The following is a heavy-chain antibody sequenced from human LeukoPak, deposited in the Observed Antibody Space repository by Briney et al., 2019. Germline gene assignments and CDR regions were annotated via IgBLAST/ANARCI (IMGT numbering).Heavy chain of an antibody. CDR1: GFTFSSYW. Sequence: GGSLRLSCAASGFTFSSYWMHWVRQAPGKGLVWVSRINSDGSSTSYADSVKGRFTISRDNAKNTLYLQMNSLRAEDTALYYCARDTGYYYFDYWGQGTLVTVSS. J-gene: IGHJ4*02. CDR2: INSDGSST. V-gene: IGHV3-74*01. D-gene: IGHD2-21*01. CDR3: ARDTGYYYFDY.